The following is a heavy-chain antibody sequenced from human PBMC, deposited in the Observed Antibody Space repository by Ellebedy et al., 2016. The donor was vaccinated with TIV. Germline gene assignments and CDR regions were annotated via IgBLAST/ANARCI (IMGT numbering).Heavy chain of an antibody. CDR1: GYTFTSYD. V-gene: IGHV1-8*01. CDR3: ARLNHYYHSSGYYRLYYFDY. CDR2: MNPDSGDT. Sequence: ASVKVSXKASGYTFTSYDINWVRQAPGQGLEWMGWMNPDSGDTVYSQRFQGRVTMTRNTSINTACMELSSLRSEDTAVYYCARLNHYYHSSGYYRLYYFDYWGQGILVTVSS. D-gene: IGHD3-22*01. J-gene: IGHJ4*02.